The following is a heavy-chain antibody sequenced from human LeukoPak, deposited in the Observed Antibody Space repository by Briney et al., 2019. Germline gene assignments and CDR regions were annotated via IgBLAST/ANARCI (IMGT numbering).Heavy chain of an antibody. J-gene: IGHJ4*02. Sequence: GGSLRLSCAASGFTFSSYGMHWVRQAPGKGLEWVAVIWYDGSNKYYADSVKGRFTISRDNSKNTLYLQMNSLRAEDTAVYYCASISGFGELGGDYWGQGTLVTVSS. V-gene: IGHV3-33*01. D-gene: IGHD3-10*01. CDR1: GFTFSSYG. CDR2: IWYDGSNK. CDR3: ASISGFGELGGDY.